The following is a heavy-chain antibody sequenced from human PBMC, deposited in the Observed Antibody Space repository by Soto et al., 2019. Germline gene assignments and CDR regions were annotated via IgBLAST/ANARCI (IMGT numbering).Heavy chain of an antibody. D-gene: IGHD5-18*01. J-gene: IGHJ4*02. CDR3: ASGEGWSGYSYG. CDR2: ISSSSSYI. CDR1: GFTFSSYS. Sequence: ESGGGLVKPGGSLRLSCAASGFTFSSYSMNWVRQAPGKGLEWVSSISSSSSYIYYADSVKGRFTISRDNAKNSLYLQMNSLRAEDTAVYYCASGEGWSGYSYGWGQGTLVTVSS. V-gene: IGHV3-21*01.